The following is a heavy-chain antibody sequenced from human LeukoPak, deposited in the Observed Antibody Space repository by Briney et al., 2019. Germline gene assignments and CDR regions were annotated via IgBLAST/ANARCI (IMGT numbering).Heavy chain of an antibody. D-gene: IGHD2-8*01. V-gene: IGHV4-39*01. Sequence: SETLSLTCTVSGDSIFSTTYYWGWIRQPPGKGLEWIGSIFHSGSTYYNPSLRSRVTISVDTSKNQLSLRLRSVTAADTAVYYCARLYEGKRPPDYWGQGTLVTVSS. CDR2: IFHSGST. CDR3: ARLYEGKRPPDY. CDR1: GDSIFSTTYY. J-gene: IGHJ4*02.